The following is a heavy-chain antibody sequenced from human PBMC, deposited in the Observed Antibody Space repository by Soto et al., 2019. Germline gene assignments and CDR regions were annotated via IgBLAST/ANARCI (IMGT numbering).Heavy chain of an antibody. V-gene: IGHV3-23*01. CDR1: GFTVTSNG. Sequence: LRLSCGVSGFTVTSNGVSWVRQAPGKGPEWVSAISPNGQGIWYADSVKGRFTISRDISRNTVFLQMDSLRAEDTAVYYCARCSLVVVPAPGFDPWGRGTLVTVLL. J-gene: IGHJ5*02. D-gene: IGHD2-2*01. CDR3: ARCSLVVVPAPGFDP. CDR2: ISPNGQGI.